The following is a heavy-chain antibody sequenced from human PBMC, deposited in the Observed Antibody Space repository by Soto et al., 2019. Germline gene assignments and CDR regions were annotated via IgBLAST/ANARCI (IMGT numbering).Heavy chain of an antibody. D-gene: IGHD3-3*01. CDR1: GFAFSSHP. V-gene: IGHV3-23*01. CDR3: ARRAFGSSRSFDI. Sequence: GGSLRLSCAASGFAFSSHPMSWVRQAPERGLDWVSGISDSGGLTYNADSVKGRLTISXXXXKXXXYXQXXXLXAXDTALYYCARRAFGSSRSFDIWGQGTVVTVSS. CDR2: ISDSGGLT. J-gene: IGHJ3*02.